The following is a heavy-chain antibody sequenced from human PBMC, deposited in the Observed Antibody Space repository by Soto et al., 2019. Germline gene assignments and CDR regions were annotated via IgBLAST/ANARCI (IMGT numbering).Heavy chain of an antibody. D-gene: IGHD1-26*01. CDR3: AAEVVGATDY. V-gene: IGHV1-18*01. Sequence: ASVKVSCKASGYTFTSYGISWVRQAPGQGLEWMGWISAYNGNTNYAQKLQERVTITRDMSTSTAYMELSSLRSEDTAVYYCAAEVVGATDYWAQGTLVIVSS. CDR2: ISAYNGNT. J-gene: IGHJ4*02. CDR1: GYTFTSYG.